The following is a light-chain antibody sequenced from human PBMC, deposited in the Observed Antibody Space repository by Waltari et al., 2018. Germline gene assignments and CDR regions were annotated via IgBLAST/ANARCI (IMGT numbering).Light chain of an antibody. CDR1: KLGYNY. V-gene: IGLV3-1*01. Sequence: SYELTQPPAASVSPGQTASIPRSGVKLGYNYVCWYQQRPGHSPEVVIYQDSLRPSGIPERFSGSNSGNTATLTISGTQPVDDADYYCQAWDSGVVFGGGTKLTVL. CDR3: QAWDSGVV. J-gene: IGLJ3*02. CDR2: QDS.